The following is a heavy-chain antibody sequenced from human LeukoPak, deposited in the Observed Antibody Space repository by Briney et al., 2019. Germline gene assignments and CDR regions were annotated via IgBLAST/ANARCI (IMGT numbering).Heavy chain of an antibody. CDR2: IYYSGST. CDR1: GGSISSYY. Sequence: PSETLSLTCTVSGGSISSYYWSWIRQPPGKGLEWIGYIYYSGSTNYNPSLKSRVTISVDTSKNQFSLKLSSVTAADTAVYYCARDDSGCYRNAFDIWGQGTMVTVSP. J-gene: IGHJ3*02. V-gene: IGHV4-59*01. CDR3: ARDDSGCYRNAFDI. D-gene: IGHD6-19*01.